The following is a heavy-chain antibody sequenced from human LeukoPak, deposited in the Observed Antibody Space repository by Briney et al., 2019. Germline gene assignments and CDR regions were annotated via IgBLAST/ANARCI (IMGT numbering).Heavy chain of an antibody. CDR3: VSQYFDF. CDR1: GFTFNNAW. J-gene: IGHJ4*02. V-gene: IGHV3-15*01. CDR2: IKSKTDGGTT. Sequence: GGSLRLSCAASGFTFNNAWMSWVRQAPGKGLEWVGHIKSKTDGGTTEYAAPVKGRFTISRDDSKNTVYLQMNSLKTEDTAVYYCVSQYFDFWGQGTLVTVSS.